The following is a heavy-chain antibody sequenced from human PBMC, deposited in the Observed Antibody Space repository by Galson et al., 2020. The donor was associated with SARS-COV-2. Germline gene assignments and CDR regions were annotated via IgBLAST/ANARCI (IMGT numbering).Heavy chain of an antibody. CDR2: IYDSGST. V-gene: IGHV4-31*03. Sequence: ASETLSLTGTVSGGSISNGGYYWNWIRQHPGKGLEWIGDIYDSGSTHYNPSLKSRVTISVDTSKNQFSLNLSSVTAADTAVYYCARDRGRLELWKTGGGFDSWGQGTLVTVSS. CDR3: ARDRGRLELWKTGGGFDS. CDR1: GGSISNGGYY. J-gene: IGHJ4*02. D-gene: IGHD5-18*01.